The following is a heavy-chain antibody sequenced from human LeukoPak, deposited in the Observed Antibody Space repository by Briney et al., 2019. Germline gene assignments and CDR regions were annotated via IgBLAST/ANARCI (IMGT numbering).Heavy chain of an antibody. CDR2: IWYDGSNK. Sequence: GGSLRLSCAASGFTFSSYGMHWVRQAPGKGLEWVAVIWYDGSNKYYADSVKGRFTTSRDNSKNTLYLQMNSLRAEDTAVYYCAKDPRHSYYMDVWGKGTTVTVSS. J-gene: IGHJ6*03. CDR3: AKDPRHSYYMDV. V-gene: IGHV3-30*02. CDR1: GFTFSSYG.